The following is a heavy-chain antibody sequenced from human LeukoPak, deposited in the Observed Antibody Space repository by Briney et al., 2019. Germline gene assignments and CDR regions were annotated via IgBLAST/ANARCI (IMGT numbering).Heavy chain of an antibody. J-gene: IGHJ5*02. CDR2: IIPIFGTA. CDR3: ARVRRIGASLGWFDP. CDR1: GGTFSSYA. V-gene: IGHV1-69*06. D-gene: IGHD5-12*01. Sequence: SVKVSCKASGGTFSSYAISWVRQAPGQGLEWMGGIIPIFGTANYAQKFQGRVTITADKSTSTAYMELSSLRSEDTAVYYCARVRRIGASLGWFDPWGQGTLVTVSS.